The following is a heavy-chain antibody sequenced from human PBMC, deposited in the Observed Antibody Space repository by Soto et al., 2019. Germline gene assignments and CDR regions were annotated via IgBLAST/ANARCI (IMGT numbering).Heavy chain of an antibody. V-gene: IGHV3-74*01. J-gene: IGHJ2*01. Sequence: PGKGLVWVSRINSDGSSTSYADSVKGRFTISRDNAKNTRNLQMNSLRAEDTAVYYCPRDTPPDWYFNLWGRGTLLTLS. CDR3: PRDTPPDWYFNL. D-gene: IGHD2-15*01. CDR2: INSDGSST.